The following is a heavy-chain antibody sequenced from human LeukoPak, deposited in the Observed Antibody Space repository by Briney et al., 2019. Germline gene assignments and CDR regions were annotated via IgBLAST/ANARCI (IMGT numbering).Heavy chain of an antibody. CDR3: ASLVPAAMKDYYYYYMDV. J-gene: IGHJ6*03. CDR2: INHSGST. Sequence: SETLSLTCAVYGGSFSGYYWSWIRQPPGKGLEWIGEINHSGSTNYNPSLTSRVTISVDTSKNQFSLKLSSVTAADTAVYYCASLVPAAMKDYYYYYMDVWGKGTTVTVSS. CDR1: GGSFSGYY. V-gene: IGHV4-34*01. D-gene: IGHD2-2*01.